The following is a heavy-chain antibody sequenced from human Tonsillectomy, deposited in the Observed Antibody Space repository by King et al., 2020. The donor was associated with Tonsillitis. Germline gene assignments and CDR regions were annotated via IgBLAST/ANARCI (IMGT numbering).Heavy chain of an antibody. J-gene: IGHJ4*02. CDR1: GYTFTDYY. CDR3: GRKDDSTSLDY. V-gene: IGHV1-2*02. Sequence: VQLVQSGAEVEKPGASMKVSCKASGYTFTDYYMHWVRQAPGQGLEGMGWINPGTGGTDFAQKIQGRVTMTRDTSVSTAYMELSSLTSDDTAVYYCGRKDDSTSLDYWGQGTLVTVPS. CDR2: INPGTGGT. D-gene: IGHD6-6*01.